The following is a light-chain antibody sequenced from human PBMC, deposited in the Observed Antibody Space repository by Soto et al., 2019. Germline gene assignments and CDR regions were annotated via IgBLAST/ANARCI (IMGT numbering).Light chain of an antibody. CDR3: QHYLNYPIT. Sequence: AVRITQSPSSLSASIVDTVHIPCRASQDIGSVLAWYQQKPGTAPKVLISGASDLHGGVPSRFSGSGSRTDFTLTITHLQSEDFATYYCQHYLNYPITFGQGTRLEIK. CDR2: GAS. V-gene: IGKV1-8*01. CDR1: QDIGSV. J-gene: IGKJ5*01.